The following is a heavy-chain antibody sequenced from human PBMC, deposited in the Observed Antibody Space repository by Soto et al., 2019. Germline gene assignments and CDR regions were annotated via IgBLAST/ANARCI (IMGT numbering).Heavy chain of an antibody. V-gene: IGHV3-21*01. Sequence: EVQLVESGGGLVKPGGSLRLSCAASGFTFSSYSMKWVRQAPGKGLEWVSSISSSSSYIYYADSVKGRFTISRDNAKNSLYLQMNSLRAEDTAVYYCARDREGVGAGLFWGQGTMVTVSS. CDR2: ISSSSSYI. CDR3: ARDREGVGAGLF. J-gene: IGHJ3*01. D-gene: IGHD1-26*01. CDR1: GFTFSSYS.